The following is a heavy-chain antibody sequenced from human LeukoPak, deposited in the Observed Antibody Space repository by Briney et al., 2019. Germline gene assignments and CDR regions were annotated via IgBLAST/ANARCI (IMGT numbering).Heavy chain of an antibody. V-gene: IGHV1-2*02. CDR1: GYTFTGYY. Sequence: ASVKVSCKPSGYTFTGYYMHWVRQVPGQGLEWMGWINPNSDDTNYAQKFQGRVTMTRDTSISTAYMELSRLRSDDTAVYYCARDPEPSIAAAGTSWFDSWGQGTLVTVSS. CDR3: ARDPEPSIAAAGTSWFDS. D-gene: IGHD6-13*01. J-gene: IGHJ5*01. CDR2: INPNSDDT.